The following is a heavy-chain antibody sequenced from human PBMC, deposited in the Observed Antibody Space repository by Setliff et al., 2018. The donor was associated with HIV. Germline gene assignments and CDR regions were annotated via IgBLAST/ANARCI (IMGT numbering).Heavy chain of an antibody. CDR1: GFTFSTHA. V-gene: IGHV3-33*01. J-gene: IGHJ4*02. CDR2: IWYDGSNK. Sequence: GESLKISCGASGFTFSTHAMHWVRQAPGKALEWVAYIWYDGSNKYYADSVKGRFAISRDNSKNTLYLQMDSLRAEDTALYYCTSDPPASGWTLAYWGQGALVTVS. D-gene: IGHD6-19*01. CDR3: TSDPPASGWTLAY.